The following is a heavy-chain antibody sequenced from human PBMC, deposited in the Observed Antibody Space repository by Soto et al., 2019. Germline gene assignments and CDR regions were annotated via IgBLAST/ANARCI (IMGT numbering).Heavy chain of an antibody. J-gene: IGHJ6*02. CDR1: GYTFTSYG. V-gene: IGHV1-18*04. CDR2: ISAYNGNT. CDR3: ARIEVLRYFDWSPPNYYYGMDV. Sequence: GASVKVSCKASGYTFTSYGISWVRQAPGQGLEWMGWISAYNGNTNYAQKLQGRVTMTTDTSTSTAYMELRSLRSDDTAVYYCARIEVLRYFDWSPPNYYYGMDVWGQGTTVTVS. D-gene: IGHD3-9*01.